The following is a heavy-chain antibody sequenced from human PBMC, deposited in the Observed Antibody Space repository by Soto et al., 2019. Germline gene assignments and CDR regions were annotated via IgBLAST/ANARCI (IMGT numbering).Heavy chain of an antibody. J-gene: IGHJ5*02. CDR1: GYTFTSYG. V-gene: IGHV1-18*04. Sequence: ASVKVSCKASGYTFTSYGISWVRQAPGQGLEGMGWISAYNGNTNYAQKLQGRVTMTTDTSTSTAYMELRSLRSDDTAVYYCASISSGWPQNWFDPWGQGTLVTAPQ. D-gene: IGHD6-19*01. CDR2: ISAYNGNT. CDR3: ASISSGWPQNWFDP.